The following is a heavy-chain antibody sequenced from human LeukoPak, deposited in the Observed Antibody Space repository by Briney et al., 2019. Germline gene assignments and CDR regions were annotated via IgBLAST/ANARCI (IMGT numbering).Heavy chain of an antibody. CDR3: ARDRVPFVVVVAATEFDY. J-gene: IGHJ4*02. CDR1: GFTFSSYE. V-gene: IGHV3-48*03. Sequence: PGGSLRLSCAASGFTFSSYEMNWVRQAPGKGLEWVSYISSSGSTIYYADSVKGRFTISRDNAKNSLYLQMNSLRAEDTAVYYCARDRVPFVVVVAATEFDYWGQGTLVTVSS. D-gene: IGHD2-15*01. CDR2: ISSSGSTI.